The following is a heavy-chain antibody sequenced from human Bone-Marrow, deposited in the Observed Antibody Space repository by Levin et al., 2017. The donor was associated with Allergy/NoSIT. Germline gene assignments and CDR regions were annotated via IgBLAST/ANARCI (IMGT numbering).Heavy chain of an antibody. CDR3: IIYRVTPYLDFDY. D-gene: IGHD2-21*02. J-gene: IGHJ4*02. Sequence: PSETLSLTCSVSGGSISSSSYLWGWIRQPPGKGLEWIGSMSYSGSTYYNPSLKSRVTISVDTSKNQFSLKLSSVTAADTALYYCIIYRVTPYLDFDYGGQGPLVTVSS. V-gene: IGHV4-39*01. CDR2: MSYSGST. CDR1: GGSISSSSYL.